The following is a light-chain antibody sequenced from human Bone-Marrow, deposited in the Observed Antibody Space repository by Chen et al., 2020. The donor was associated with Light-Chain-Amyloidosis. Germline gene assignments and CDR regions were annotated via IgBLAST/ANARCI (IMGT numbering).Light chain of an antibody. CDR3: QSADSSGTYEVI. Sequence: SYELTQPPSVSVSPAQPVRITCSGDDLPTKYAYWYQQKPGQAPVLVIHRDTARPAGISERFSGSSSGTTATLTISGVQAEDEADYHCQSADSSGTYEVIFGGGTKLTVL. J-gene: IGLJ2*01. CDR1: DLPTKY. CDR2: RDT. V-gene: IGLV3-25*03.